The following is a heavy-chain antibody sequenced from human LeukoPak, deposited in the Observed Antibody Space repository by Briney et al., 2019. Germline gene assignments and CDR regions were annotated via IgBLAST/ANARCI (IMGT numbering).Heavy chain of an antibody. CDR2: IYYSGNT. Sequence: PSETLSLTCTVSGDSISTSNSYWGWIRQPPGKGLEWIGSIYYSGNTYYNASLKSRVTISVDTSKNQFSLKLSSVTAADTAVYYCARLATPSTMAARGRSWFESWGKGTLVTVSS. CDR3: ARLATPSTMAARGRSWFES. D-gene: IGHD6-6*01. J-gene: IGHJ5*01. CDR1: GDSISTSNSY. V-gene: IGHV4-39*07.